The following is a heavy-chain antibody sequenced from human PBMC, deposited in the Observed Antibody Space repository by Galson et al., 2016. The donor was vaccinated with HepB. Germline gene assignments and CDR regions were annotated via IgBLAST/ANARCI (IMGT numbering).Heavy chain of an antibody. CDR3: ARVRARQLLDAFDI. V-gene: IGHV3-21*01. J-gene: IGHJ3*02. Sequence: SLRLSCATSGFTFTRYNMNWVRQAPGKGLEWVSSISSGSSYIYYADSVKGRFTISRDNVKKSLYLQMNSLRPEDTAVYYCARVRARQLLDAFDIWGQGTMVTVSS. D-gene: IGHD6-6*01. CDR1: GFTFTRYN. CDR2: ISSGSSYI.